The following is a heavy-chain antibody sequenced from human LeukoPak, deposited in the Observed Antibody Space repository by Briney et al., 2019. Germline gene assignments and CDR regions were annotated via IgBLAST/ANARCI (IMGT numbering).Heavy chain of an antibody. CDR1: GGSISSGGYS. CDR2: IYHSGST. CDR3: ARDLMEQWLHLDYFDY. D-gene: IGHD6-19*01. J-gene: IGHJ4*02. Sequence: SETLSLTCAVSGGSISSGGYSWSWIRQPRGKGLEWIGYIYHSGSTYYNPSLKSRVTISVDRSKNQLSLKLSSVTAADTAVYYCARDLMEQWLHLDYFDYWGQGALVTVSS. V-gene: IGHV4-30-2*01.